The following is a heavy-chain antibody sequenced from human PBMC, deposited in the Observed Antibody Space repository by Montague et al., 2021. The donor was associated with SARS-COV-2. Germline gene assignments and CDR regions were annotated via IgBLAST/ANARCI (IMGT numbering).Heavy chain of an antibody. Sequence: SLRLSCAASGFTLSSYAMHWVRQAPGKGLEWVAVISYDGDNKHYADSVKGRVTISRDNSKNTLYLQMNSLRADDTAVYYCARVRVGATDYNYYYGLDVWGQGTTVTVSS. V-gene: IGHV3-30-3*01. J-gene: IGHJ6*02. CDR3: ARVRVGATDYNYYYGLDV. D-gene: IGHD1-26*01. CDR1: GFTLSSYA. CDR2: ISYDGDNK.